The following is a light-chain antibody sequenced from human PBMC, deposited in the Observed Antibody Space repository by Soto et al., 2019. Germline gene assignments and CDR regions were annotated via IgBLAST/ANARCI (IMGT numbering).Light chain of an antibody. Sequence: QSVPTQPPSASGTPGQRVTISCSGSASNIGSNTVNWYQQLPGAAPKLIIYSNNQRPSGVPDRFSGSKSGTSASLAISGLQSEDEADYYCAGWDDSLNGFYVFGSGTKLT. CDR3: AGWDDSLNGFYV. V-gene: IGLV1-44*01. CDR2: SNN. J-gene: IGLJ1*01. CDR1: ASNIGSNT.